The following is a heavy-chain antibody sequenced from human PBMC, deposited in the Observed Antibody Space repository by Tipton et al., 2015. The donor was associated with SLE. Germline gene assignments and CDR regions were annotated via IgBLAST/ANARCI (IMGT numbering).Heavy chain of an antibody. CDR1: GFTFGDYP. D-gene: IGHD1-26*01. CDR2: ISHSGSS. CDR3: VTKTGSYSDY. Sequence: LRLSCTASGFTFGDYPMGWVRQPPGKGLEWIAYISHSGSSNYNPSLRSRVTISRDTSRNQFSLKLSSVTAADTAVYYCVTKTGSYSDYWGRGTLLTVSS. V-gene: IGHV4-38-2*02. J-gene: IGHJ4*02.